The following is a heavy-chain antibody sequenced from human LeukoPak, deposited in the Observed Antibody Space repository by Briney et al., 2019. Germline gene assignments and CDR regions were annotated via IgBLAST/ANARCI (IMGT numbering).Heavy chain of an antibody. CDR2: ISSSSSTI. Sequence: GGSLRLSCAASGFTFSSYSMNWVRQAPGKGLEWVSYISSSSSTIYYADSVKGRFTISRDNAKNSLYLQMNSLRAEDTAVYYCARERARIVGATPKAWGQGTLVTVSS. J-gene: IGHJ4*02. D-gene: IGHD1-26*01. CDR3: ARERARIVGATPKA. CDR1: GFTFSSYS. V-gene: IGHV3-48*04.